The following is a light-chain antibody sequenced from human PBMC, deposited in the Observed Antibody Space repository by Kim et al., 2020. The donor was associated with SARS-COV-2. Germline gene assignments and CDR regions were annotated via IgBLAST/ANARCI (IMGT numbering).Light chain of an antibody. V-gene: IGKV3-20*01. Sequence: VLTQSPATLSLSPGDRATLSCRASQSIDSSFLAWYQQKPGQAPTLLIYDSSTTATGIPDRFAGSGSETDFTLTISRLVPEDFALTFCQYFGGSSYTFGQGTKLEI. J-gene: IGKJ2*01. CDR1: QSIDSSF. CDR2: DSS. CDR3: QYFGGSSYT.